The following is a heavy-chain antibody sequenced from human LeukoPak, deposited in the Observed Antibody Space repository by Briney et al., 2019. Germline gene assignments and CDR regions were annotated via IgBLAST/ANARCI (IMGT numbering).Heavy chain of an antibody. J-gene: IGHJ5*02. CDR1: GGSISSYY. CDR2: IYYSGST. V-gene: IGHV4-59*08. Sequence: SETLSLTCTVSGGSISSYYWSWIRQPPGKGLEWIGYIYYSGSTYYNPSLKSRVTISVDTSKNQFSLKLSSVTAADTAVYYCARHSSSWSDPANWFDPWGQGTLVTVSS. D-gene: IGHD6-13*01. CDR3: ARHSSSWSDPANWFDP.